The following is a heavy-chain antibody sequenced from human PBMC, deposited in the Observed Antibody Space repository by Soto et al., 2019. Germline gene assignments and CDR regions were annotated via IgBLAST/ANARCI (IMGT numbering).Heavy chain of an antibody. J-gene: IGHJ6*02. CDR3: ARVNYYGYGGYQDFHYYYDMDV. CDR1: GYTFSSYD. CDR2: MNPNSGQA. D-gene: IGHD3-10*01. Sequence: ASVKVSCKASGYTFSSYDINWVRQATGQGLEWMGWMNPNSGQAGYAQKFQGRLTMTRDSSIRTAYMELSNLGSEDTAVYYCARVNYYGYGGYQDFHYYYDMDVWGQGTTVTVSS. V-gene: IGHV1-8*01.